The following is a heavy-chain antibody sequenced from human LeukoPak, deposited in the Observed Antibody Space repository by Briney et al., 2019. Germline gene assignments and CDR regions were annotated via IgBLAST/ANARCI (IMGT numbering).Heavy chain of an antibody. CDR3: ARYIGYCNGYSCDRCFQH. D-gene: IGHD2-15*01. Sequence: GGSLRLSCAASGFTFSSYAMTWVRQAPGKGLEWVSSISNSGGETYHADSVKGRFTISRDNSKNTLYLQMNSLRAEDTAVYYCARYIGYCNGYSCDRCFQHWGQGTLVTVSS. J-gene: IGHJ1*01. V-gene: IGHV3-23*01. CDR2: ISNSGGET. CDR1: GFTFSSYA.